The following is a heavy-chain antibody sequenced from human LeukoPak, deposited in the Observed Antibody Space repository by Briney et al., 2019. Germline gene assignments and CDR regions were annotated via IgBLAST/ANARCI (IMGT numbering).Heavy chain of an antibody. D-gene: IGHD6-13*01. CDR2: ISGSGGST. J-gene: IGHJ5*02. CDR1: GFTFSSYA. Sequence: GSLRLSCAASGFTFSSYAMSWVRQAPGKGLEWVSAISGSGGSTYYADSVKGRFTISRDNSKNTLYLQMNSLRAEDTAVYYCAKDRLYSSSWFRFDPWGQGTLVTVSS. CDR3: AKDRLYSSSWFRFDP. V-gene: IGHV3-23*01.